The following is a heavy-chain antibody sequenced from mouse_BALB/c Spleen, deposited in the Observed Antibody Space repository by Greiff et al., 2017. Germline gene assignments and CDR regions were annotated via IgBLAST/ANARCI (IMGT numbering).Heavy chain of an antibody. CDR3: ARGVYYDYHFDY. CDR1: GYTFTSYW. Sequence: QVQLQQPGAELVKPGASVKLSCKASGYTFTSYWMHWVKQRPGQGLEWIGEINPSNGRTNYNEKFKSKATLTVDKSSSTAYMQLSSLTSEDSAVYYCARGVYYDYHFDYWGQGTTLTVSS. CDR2: INPSNGRT. V-gene: IGHV1S81*02. J-gene: IGHJ2*01. D-gene: IGHD2-4*01.